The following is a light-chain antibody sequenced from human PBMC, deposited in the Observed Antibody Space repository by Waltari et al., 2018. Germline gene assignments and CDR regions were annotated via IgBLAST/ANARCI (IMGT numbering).Light chain of an antibody. CDR2: DTS. CDR1: QSVSSY. CDR3: QQRRNWPRLFT. V-gene: IGKV3-11*01. J-gene: IGKJ4*01. Sequence: EIVLTQSPATLSLSPGERPTPSCRASQSVSSYLAWYQQKPGQTPRLLIYDTSFRAAGIPDRFSGRGSGTDFTLTISSVEPEDSAVYYCQQRRNWPRLFTFGGGTKVEIK.